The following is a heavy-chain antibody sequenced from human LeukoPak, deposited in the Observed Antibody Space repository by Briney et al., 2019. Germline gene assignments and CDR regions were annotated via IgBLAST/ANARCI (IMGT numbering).Heavy chain of an antibody. V-gene: IGHV1-69*13. D-gene: IGHD6-13*01. Sequence: SVKVSCKASGGTFSSYAISWVRQAPGQGLEWKGGIIPIFGTANYAQKFQGRVTITADESTSTAYMELSSLRSEDTAVYYCASPHDGSSWYYAFDIWGQGTMVTVSS. J-gene: IGHJ3*02. CDR3: ASPHDGSSWYYAFDI. CDR2: IIPIFGTA. CDR1: GGTFSSYA.